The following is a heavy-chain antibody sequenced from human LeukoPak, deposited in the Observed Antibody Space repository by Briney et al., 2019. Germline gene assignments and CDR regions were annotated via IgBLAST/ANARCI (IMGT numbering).Heavy chain of an antibody. CDR3: ARDGPMTYGSGKRGKIDY. D-gene: IGHD3-10*01. Sequence: ASVKVSCKASGYTFTSYYMHWVRQAPGQGLEWMGIINPSGGSTSYAQKFQGRVTMTRDTSTSTVYMELGSPRSEDTAVYYCARDGPMTYGSGKRGKIDYWGQGTLVTVSS. J-gene: IGHJ4*02. CDR2: INPSGGST. CDR1: GYTFTSYY. V-gene: IGHV1-46*01.